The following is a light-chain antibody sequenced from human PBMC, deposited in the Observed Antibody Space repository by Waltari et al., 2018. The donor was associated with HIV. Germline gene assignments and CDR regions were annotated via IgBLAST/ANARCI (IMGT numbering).Light chain of an antibody. CDR1: NIGIKN. CDR3: QVWDSSTHVV. Sequence: SYELTQPLSVSVALGQTARITCGGNNIGIKNVHWYQQKPGQAPVLVIYRDSNRPSGIPERFSGSNSGNTATLTISRAQAGDEADYYCQVWDSSTHVVFGGGTKLTVL. CDR2: RDS. J-gene: IGLJ2*01. V-gene: IGLV3-9*01.